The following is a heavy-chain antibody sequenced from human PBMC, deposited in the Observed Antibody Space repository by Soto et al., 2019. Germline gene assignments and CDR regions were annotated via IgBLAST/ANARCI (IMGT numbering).Heavy chain of an antibody. CDR3: ARAAGYCSGGSGYTYDYGMDA. CDR1: GGTFSSYA. J-gene: IGHJ6*02. V-gene: IGHV1-69*01. CDR2: IIPIFGTA. Sequence: QVQLVQSGAEVKKPGSSVTVSCKASGGTFSSYATSWVRQAPRQRHEWMGGIIPIFGTANYAQKFQGRVTITADESTSTAYMELSSLRSEDTAVYYCARAAGYCSGGSGYTYDYGMDAWGQGTTVTFSS. D-gene: IGHD2-15*01.